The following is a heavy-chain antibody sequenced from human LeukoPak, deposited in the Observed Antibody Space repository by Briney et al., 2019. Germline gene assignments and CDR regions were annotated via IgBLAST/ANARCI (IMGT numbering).Heavy chain of an antibody. CDR1: GYTFTGYY. J-gene: IGHJ4*02. CDR2: INPNSGGT. Sequence: ASVKVSCKASGYTFTGYYMHWVRQAPGQGLEWMGWINPNSGGTNYAQKFQGRVTMTRDTSISTAYRELSRLRSDDTAAYYCARDTREDFGVVYYFDYWGQGTLVTVSS. V-gene: IGHV1-2*02. CDR3: ARDTREDFGVVYYFDY. D-gene: IGHD3-3*01.